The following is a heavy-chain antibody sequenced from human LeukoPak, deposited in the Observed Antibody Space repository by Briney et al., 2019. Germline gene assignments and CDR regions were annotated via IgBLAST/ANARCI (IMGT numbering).Heavy chain of an antibody. D-gene: IGHD3-22*01. Sequence: SETLSLTCTVSGGSISSYYWSWIRQPPGKGLEWIGYIYYSGSTNYNPSLKSRVTISVDTSKNQFSLKLGSVTAADTAVYYCARGGPPPVNYYDSSEPGWFDPWGQGTLVTVSS. V-gene: IGHV4-59*01. CDR2: IYYSGST. CDR1: GGSISSYY. CDR3: ARGGPPPVNYYDSSEPGWFDP. J-gene: IGHJ5*02.